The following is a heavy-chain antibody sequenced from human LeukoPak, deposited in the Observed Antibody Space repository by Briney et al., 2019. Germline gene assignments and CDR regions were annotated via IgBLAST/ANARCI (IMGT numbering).Heavy chain of an antibody. Sequence: PGGSLRLSCAASGFTFSSYWMSWVRQAPGKGLEWVANIKQDGSEKYYVDSVKGRFTISRDNAKNSLYLQMNSLRAEDTAVYYCAKESGGSYYPYNWFDPWGQGTLVTVSS. D-gene: IGHD1-26*01. V-gene: IGHV3-7*03. CDR3: AKESGGSYYPYNWFDP. CDR1: GFTFSSYW. CDR2: IKQDGSEK. J-gene: IGHJ5*02.